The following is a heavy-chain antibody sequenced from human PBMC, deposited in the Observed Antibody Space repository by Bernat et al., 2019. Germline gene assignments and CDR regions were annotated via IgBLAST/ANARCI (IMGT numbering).Heavy chain of an antibody. J-gene: IGHJ4*02. D-gene: IGHD6-19*01. Sequence: QVQLVESGGGVVQPGRSLRLSCAASGFTFSSYGMHWVRQAPGKGLEWVAVISYDGSNKYYADSVKGRFTISRDNSKNTLYLQMNSLRAEDTAVYYCARVGGMSSSGWLYFGTVTPFGGFDYWGQGTLVTVSS. CDR3: ARVGGMSSSGWLYFGTVTPFGGFDY. CDR1: GFTFSSYG. V-gene: IGHV3-30*03. CDR2: ISYDGSNK.